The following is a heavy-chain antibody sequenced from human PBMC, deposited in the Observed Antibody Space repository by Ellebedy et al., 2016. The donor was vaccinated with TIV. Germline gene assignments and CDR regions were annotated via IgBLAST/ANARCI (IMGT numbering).Heavy chain of an antibody. CDR1: GFTFSSYA. V-gene: IGHV3-23*01. CDR3: ARVARGYKYGYAVDY. J-gene: IGHJ4*02. Sequence: GESLKIPCAASGFTFSSYAASWVRQAPGKGLEWVAGLNANGVVIAYADSVKGRSTISRDNSKNTLYLQMNSLRPEDTAVYYCARVARGYKYGYAVDYWGQGTLVTVSS. CDR2: LNANGVVI. D-gene: IGHD5-18*01.